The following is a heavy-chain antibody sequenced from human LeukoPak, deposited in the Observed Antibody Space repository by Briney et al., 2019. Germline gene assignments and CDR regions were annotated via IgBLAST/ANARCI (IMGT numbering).Heavy chain of an antibody. Sequence: ASVKVSCKASGYTFTNYDINWVRQATGQRLEWMGWMNPNSGNTGYAQKFQGRVTMTRNTSISTAYMELSSLRSEDTALYYCARDIAGATKGGWFDTWGQGTPVAVSS. CDR2: MNPNSGNT. D-gene: IGHD1-26*01. CDR1: GYTFTNYD. CDR3: ARDIAGATKGGWFDT. V-gene: IGHV1-8*01. J-gene: IGHJ5*02.